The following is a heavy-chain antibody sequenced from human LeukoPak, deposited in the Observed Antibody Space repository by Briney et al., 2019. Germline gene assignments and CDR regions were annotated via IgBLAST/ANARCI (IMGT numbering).Heavy chain of an antibody. CDR1: GYTFTGYY. CDR3: GIAAAGTPFDY. V-gene: IGHV1-2*02. D-gene: IGHD6-13*01. J-gene: IGHJ4*02. Sequence: ASVKVSCKASGYTFTGYYMHWVRQAPGQGLEWMGLINSNSGGTNYAQKFQGRVTMTRDTSISTAYMELSRLRSDDTAVYYCGIAAAGTPFDYWGQGTLVTVSS. CDR2: INSNSGGT.